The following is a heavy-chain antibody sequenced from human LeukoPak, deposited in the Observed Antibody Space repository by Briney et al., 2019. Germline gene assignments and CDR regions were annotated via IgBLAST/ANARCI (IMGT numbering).Heavy chain of an antibody. J-gene: IGHJ3*02. V-gene: IGHV4-39*01. CDR1: GASISGGTYY. CDR2: IYYTGST. Sequence: SETLSLTCSVSGASISGGTYYWGWIRQPPGKGLEWIGSIYYTGSTYDNPSLKSRVTISVDTSKNQFSLKLSSVTAADTAVYYCARHEGVVPAAIPFGDAFDIWGQGTMVTVSS. CDR3: ARHEGVVPAAIPFGDAFDI. D-gene: IGHD2-2*02.